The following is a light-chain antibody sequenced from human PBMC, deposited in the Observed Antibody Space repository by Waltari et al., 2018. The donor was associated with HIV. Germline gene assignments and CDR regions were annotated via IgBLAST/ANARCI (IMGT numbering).Light chain of an antibody. CDR1: NVGSKG. J-gene: IGLJ3*02. CDR3: QVWDSSSDHRGV. Sequence: SYVVSQPPSVSVAPGQTARMTCEGNNVGSKGVHWYQQKPDQAPILVIYYDRDRPSGIPERFSGSKFGNTATLTITSVEAGDEADYYCQVWDSSSDHRGVFGGGTKLTVL. V-gene: IGLV3-21*04. CDR2: YDR.